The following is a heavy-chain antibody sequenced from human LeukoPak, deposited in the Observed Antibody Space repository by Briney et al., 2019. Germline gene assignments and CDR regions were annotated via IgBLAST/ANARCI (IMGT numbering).Heavy chain of an antibody. J-gene: IGHJ4*02. CDR3: ARALYSYGDFDY. Sequence: GGSLRLSCAASGFTVSSNYMSWVRQAPGKGLEGVSVIYSGGSTYYADSVKGRFTISRDNSKNTLYLQMNSLRAEDTAVYYCARALYSYGDFDYWGQGTLVTVSS. D-gene: IGHD5-18*01. CDR1: GFTVSSNY. CDR2: IYSGGST. V-gene: IGHV3-66*01.